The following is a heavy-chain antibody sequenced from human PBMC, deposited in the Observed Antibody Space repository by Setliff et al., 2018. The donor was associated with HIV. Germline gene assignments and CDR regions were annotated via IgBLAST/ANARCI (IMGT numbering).Heavy chain of an antibody. CDR2: AIPMLGIA. J-gene: IGHJ4*02. CDR3: ARSSYYNVNSPFDY. Sequence: SVKVSCKASGGTFSSYVINWVRQAPGQGLEWMGGAIPMLGIANSVHKFQGRVTITADKTTSTAYMELNSLRSEDTAVYYCARSSYYNVNSPFDYWGQGTRVTSPQ. D-gene: IGHD3-10*01. V-gene: IGHV1-69*10. CDR1: GGTFSSYV.